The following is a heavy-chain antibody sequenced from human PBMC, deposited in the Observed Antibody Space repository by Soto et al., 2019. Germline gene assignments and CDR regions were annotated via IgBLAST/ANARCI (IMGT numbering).Heavy chain of an antibody. Sequence: EVHLVESGGGLVQPGGSLSLSCAASGFTFSSYWMHWVRQAPGKGLVWVSRINGDGSNTNYADSVKGRFTISRDNAKNTLYLQMNSLRADDTAVYYCARVCTGGSCYQFDSWGHGTLVTVSS. D-gene: IGHD2-15*01. J-gene: IGHJ4*01. CDR2: INGDGSNT. CDR1: GFTFSSYW. V-gene: IGHV3-74*01. CDR3: ARVCTGGSCYQFDS.